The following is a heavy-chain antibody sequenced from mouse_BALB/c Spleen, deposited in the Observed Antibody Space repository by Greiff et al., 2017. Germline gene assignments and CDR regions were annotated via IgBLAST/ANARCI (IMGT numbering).Heavy chain of an antibody. J-gene: IGHJ1*01. V-gene: IGHV3-6*02. Sequence: EVKLMESGPGLARPSQSLSLSCSASGYSITSDTYCNWIRQLPGNQLGLRGYITYDGSNNYNQTLKNRITITRDTSKNQFFLKLNSVTTEDTATYDCARGYYGDYEQTYYWYIDVWGEGTSVTVSS. D-gene: IGHD2-13*01. CDR3: ARGYYGDYEQTYYWYIDV. CDR2: ITYDGSN. CDR1: GYSITSDTY.